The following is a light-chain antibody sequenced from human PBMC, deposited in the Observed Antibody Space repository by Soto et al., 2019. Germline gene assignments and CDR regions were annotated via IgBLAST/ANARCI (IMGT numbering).Light chain of an antibody. CDR3: SSYTSSSTYV. V-gene: IGLV2-14*01. CDR1: SSDIGRYNY. Sequence: QSVLTQPASVSGSPGQSITISCTGTSSDIGRYNYVSWYQQYPGKAPKFMIYDVSNRPSGVSNRFSGSKSGNTASLTISGLQAEDGADYYCSSYTSSSTYVFGPGSKVTV. J-gene: IGLJ1*01. CDR2: DVS.